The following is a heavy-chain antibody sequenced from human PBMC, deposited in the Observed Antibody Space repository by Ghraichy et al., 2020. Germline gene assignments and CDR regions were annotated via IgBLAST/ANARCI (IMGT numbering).Heavy chain of an antibody. Sequence: SQTLSLTCTVSGGSISSYYWSWIRQPAGKGLEWIGRIYTSGSTNYNPSLKSRVTMSVDTSKNQFSLKLSSVTAADTAVYYCAREGGGRCSSTSCYTEHFDYWGQGTLVTVSS. J-gene: IGHJ4*02. D-gene: IGHD2-2*02. CDR1: GGSISSYY. V-gene: IGHV4-4*07. CDR2: IYTSGST. CDR3: AREGGGRCSSTSCYTEHFDY.